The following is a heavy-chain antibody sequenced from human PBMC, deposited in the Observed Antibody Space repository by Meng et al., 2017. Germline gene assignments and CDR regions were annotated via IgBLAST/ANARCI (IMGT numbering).Heavy chain of an antibody. Sequence: GESLKISCAASGFTFSSYAMHWVRQAPGKGLEYVSAISSNGGSTYYANSVKGRFTISRDNSKNTLYLQMGSLRAEDMAVYYCARGKGDYYGSGSPYRGYFDYWGQG. CDR1: GFTFSSYA. CDR2: ISSNGGST. CDR3: ARGKGDYYGSGSPYRGYFDY. J-gene: IGHJ4*02. D-gene: IGHD3-10*01. V-gene: IGHV3-64*01.